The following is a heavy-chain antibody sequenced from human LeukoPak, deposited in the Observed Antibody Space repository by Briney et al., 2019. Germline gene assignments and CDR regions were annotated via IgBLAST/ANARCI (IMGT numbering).Heavy chain of an antibody. CDR3: ARDLSSSSTAYFQH. Sequence: GGSLRLSCAASGFTFSDYYMSWIRQAPGKGLEWVSSISSSSSYIYYADSVKGRFTISRDNAKSSLYLQMNSLRAEDTAVYYCARDLSSSSTAYFQHWGQGTLVTVSS. J-gene: IGHJ1*01. V-gene: IGHV3-11*06. CDR1: GFTFSDYY. D-gene: IGHD6-6*01. CDR2: ISSSSSYI.